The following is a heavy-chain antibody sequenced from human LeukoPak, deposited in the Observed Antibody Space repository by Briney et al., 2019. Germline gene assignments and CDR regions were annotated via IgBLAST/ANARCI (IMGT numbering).Heavy chain of an antibody. CDR1: GFNFNNLW. V-gene: IGHV3-15*01. J-gene: IGHJ4*02. Sequence: GGSLRLSCAASGFNFNNLWMNWVRQAPGKGLEWVGRIKSKAAGGTTDYAAPVKGRFTISRDDSKNSLFLQMNSLKSEDTDVYYCGTDQKDADYWSQGTLVTVSS. CDR3: GTDQKDADY. D-gene: IGHD2-15*01. CDR2: IKSKAAGGTT.